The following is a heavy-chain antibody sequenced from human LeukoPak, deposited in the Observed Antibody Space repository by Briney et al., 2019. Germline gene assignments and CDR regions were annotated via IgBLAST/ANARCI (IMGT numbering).Heavy chain of an antibody. Sequence: SETLSLTCTVSGGSVISTTYYWRWIRQPPGKGLEWIGYIYYSGSTNYNSSLKSRVTISVDTSKNQFSLKLSSVTAADTAVYYCAREYCSSTSCYPNDWYFDLWGRGTLVTVSS. V-gene: IGHV4-61*01. CDR2: IYYSGST. CDR3: AREYCSSTSCYPNDWYFDL. J-gene: IGHJ2*01. CDR1: GGSVISTTYY. D-gene: IGHD2-2*01.